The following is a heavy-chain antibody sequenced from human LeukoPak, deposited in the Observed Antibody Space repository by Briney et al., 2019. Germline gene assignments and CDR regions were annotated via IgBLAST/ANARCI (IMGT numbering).Heavy chain of an antibody. CDR2: VKGDGTFT. V-gene: IGHV3-74*03. CDR3: VRDGDDFNFDY. CDR1: GFTFSSHW. D-gene: IGHD5-24*01. Sequence: GGSLRLSCAASGFTFSSHWMHWVRQAPGKGLGWVSRVKGDGTFTTYADSVYGRFTISRDNAKNTLYLHMHSLRAEDTAVYYCVRDGDDFNFDYWGQGNLVTVSS. J-gene: IGHJ4*02.